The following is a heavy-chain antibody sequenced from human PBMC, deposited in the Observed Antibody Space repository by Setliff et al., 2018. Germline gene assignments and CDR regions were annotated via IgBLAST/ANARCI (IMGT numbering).Heavy chain of an antibody. J-gene: IGHJ4*02. CDR1: GASISSGTYY. D-gene: IGHD3-10*01. V-gene: IGHV4-39*01. CDR3: ASAPGRNIRGDY. CDR2: IQYRGTT. Sequence: SETLSRTCTVSGASISSGTYYWAWIRQPPGKGLEWIGRIQYRGTTYSNASLASRLTISVDTAKNQFSLKLTSVTAADTAVYYCASAPGRNIRGDYWGQGALVTVSS.